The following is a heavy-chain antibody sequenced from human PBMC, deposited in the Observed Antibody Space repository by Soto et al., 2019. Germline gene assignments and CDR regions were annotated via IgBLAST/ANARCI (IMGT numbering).Heavy chain of an antibody. J-gene: IGHJ1*01. Sequence: QVHLVESGGGGVQPGRSLRLSCAASGFTVNNFGMHWVRQAPGKGPEWVAMISHDGTAKYYADSVKGRFTISRDNSKNTLYLQMNNRRTEDTAVYYWAKDVFSGGWYNYFLQWGQGPVVTVSS. CDR2: ISHDGTAK. CDR3: AKDVFSGGWYNYFLQ. D-gene: IGHD6-19*01. V-gene: IGHV3-30*18. CDR1: GFTVNNFG.